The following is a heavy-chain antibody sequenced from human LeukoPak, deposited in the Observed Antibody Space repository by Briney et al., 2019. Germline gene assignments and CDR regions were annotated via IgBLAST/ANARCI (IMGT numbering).Heavy chain of an antibody. CDR2: IIPIFGTA. CDR1: GGTFSSYA. Sequence: GASVKVSCKASGGTFSSYAISWVRQAPGQGLEWMGRIIPIFGTANYAQKFQGRVTITTDESTSTAYMELSSLRSEDTAVYYCARAIVVVSAAHMGHSDAFDIWGQGTMVTVSS. CDR3: ARAIVVVSAAHMGHSDAFDI. V-gene: IGHV1-69*05. J-gene: IGHJ3*02. D-gene: IGHD2-2*01.